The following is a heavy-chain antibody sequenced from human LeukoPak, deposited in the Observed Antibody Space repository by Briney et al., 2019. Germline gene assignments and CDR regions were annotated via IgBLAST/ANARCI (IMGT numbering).Heavy chain of an antibody. D-gene: IGHD5-18*01. CDR3: ARQTAMAPFDY. J-gene: IGHJ4*02. CDR1: GYNFTSYW. V-gene: IGHV5-10-1*01. CDR2: IDPSDSYT. Sequence: GESLKISCKGSGYNFTSYWITWVRQMPGKGLEWMGRIDPSDSYTNYSQSFQGHVTISADKSISTAYLQWSSLKASDTAMYYCARQTAMAPFDYWGQGTLVTVSS.